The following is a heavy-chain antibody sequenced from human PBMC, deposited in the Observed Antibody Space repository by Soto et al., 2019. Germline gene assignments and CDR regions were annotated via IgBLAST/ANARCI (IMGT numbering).Heavy chain of an antibody. CDR2: ISYDGSKK. CDR3: AKGGDTGGYSGGGYFDY. Sequence: QVQLVESGGGVVQPGRSLRLSCAASGFTFTTYAMHWVRQAPGKGLEWVALISYDGSKKYYADSVKGRFTISRDNSKNTLYLQMNSLSAEDTAVYYCAKGGDTGGYSGGGYFDYWGQGTLVPVCS. D-gene: IGHD1-26*01. CDR1: GFTFTTYA. V-gene: IGHV3-30*18. J-gene: IGHJ4*02.